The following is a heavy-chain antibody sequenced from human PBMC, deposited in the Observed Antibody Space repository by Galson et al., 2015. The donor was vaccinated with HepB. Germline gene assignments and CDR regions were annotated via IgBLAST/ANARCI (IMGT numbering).Heavy chain of an antibody. CDR2: IYWDDDK. J-gene: IGHJ4*02. Sequence: PALVKPTQTLTLTCTFSGFSLSTSGVGVGWIRQPPGKALEWLALIYWDDDKRYSPSLKSRLTITKDTSKNQVVLTMTNMDPVDTATYYCAHRGKGYDFWSGSKFDYWGQGTLVTVSS. CDR3: AHRGKGYDFWSGSKFDY. CDR1: GFSLSTSGVG. V-gene: IGHV2-5*02. D-gene: IGHD3-3*01.